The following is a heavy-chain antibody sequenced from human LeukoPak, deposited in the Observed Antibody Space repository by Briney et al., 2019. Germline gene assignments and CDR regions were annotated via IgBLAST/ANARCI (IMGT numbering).Heavy chain of an antibody. CDR1: GYTFTSYY. CDR3: ARYFAGYYDSSGYSSRNYFDY. J-gene: IGHJ4*02. Sequence: GASVKVSCKASGYTFTSYYMHWVRQAPGQGLEWMGIINPSGGGTSYAQKFQGRVTMTRDTSTSTVYMKLSSLRSEDTAVYYCARYFAGYYDSSGYSSRNYFDYWGQGTLVTVSS. D-gene: IGHD3-22*01. V-gene: IGHV1-46*01. CDR2: INPSGGGT.